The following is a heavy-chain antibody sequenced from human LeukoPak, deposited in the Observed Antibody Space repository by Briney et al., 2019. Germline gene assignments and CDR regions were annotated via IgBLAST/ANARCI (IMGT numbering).Heavy chain of an antibody. D-gene: IGHD1-26*01. CDR3: ASWGADDAFDI. CDR2: ISSSGSTI. J-gene: IGHJ3*02. CDR1: GFTFSSYE. V-gene: IGHV3-48*03. Sequence: AGGSLRLSCAASGFTFSSYEMNWVRQAPGKGLEWVSYISSSGSTIYYADSVKGRFTISRDNAKNSLYLQMNSLRAEDTAVYYCASWGADDAFDIWGQGTMVTVSS.